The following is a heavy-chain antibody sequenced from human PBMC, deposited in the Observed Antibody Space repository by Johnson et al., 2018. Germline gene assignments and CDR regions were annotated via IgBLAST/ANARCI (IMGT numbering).Heavy chain of an antibody. V-gene: IGHV3-23*01. D-gene: IGHD3-22*01. Sequence: VQLLESGGGLVQPGGSXRLSCAASGFTFSSHAMSWVRQAPGKGLEWVSAIRGRGGSTYYADPVKGRFTLSRDNPNHTLYLQMNSLRAEDTAVYYCAKGGLYYYDSSGYPRLDAFDIWGQGTMVTVSS. CDR3: AKGGLYYYDSSGYPRLDAFDI. CDR2: IRGRGGST. CDR1: GFTFSSHA. J-gene: IGHJ3*02.